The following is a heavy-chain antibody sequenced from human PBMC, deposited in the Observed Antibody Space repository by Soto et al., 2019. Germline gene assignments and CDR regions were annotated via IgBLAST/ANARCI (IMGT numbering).Heavy chain of an antibody. Sequence: PGGSLRLSCAASGFTFSSYAMSWVRQAPGKGLEWVSAISGSGGSTYYADSVKGRFTISRDNSKNTLYLQMNSLRAEDTAVYYRAKTLYLEWLSNYYYYYGMDVWGQGTTVTVSS. J-gene: IGHJ6*02. CDR3: AKTLYLEWLSNYYYYYGMDV. CDR2: ISGSGGST. V-gene: IGHV3-23*01. CDR1: GFTFSSYA. D-gene: IGHD3-3*01.